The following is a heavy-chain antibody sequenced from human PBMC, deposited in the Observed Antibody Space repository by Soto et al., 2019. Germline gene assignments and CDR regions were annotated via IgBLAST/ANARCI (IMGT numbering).Heavy chain of an antibody. D-gene: IGHD3-22*01. CDR1: GFSISHYW. Sequence: GGSLRLSCAASGFSISHYWMSWVRQAPGKGLEWVANINRFGNEENYVDSVKGRFTISRDNAKNSMYLQMNSLRAEDTAVYHCARDGYDSIWGQGTLVTVSS. V-gene: IGHV3-7*03. J-gene: IGHJ4*02. CDR2: INRFGNEE. CDR3: ARDGYDSI.